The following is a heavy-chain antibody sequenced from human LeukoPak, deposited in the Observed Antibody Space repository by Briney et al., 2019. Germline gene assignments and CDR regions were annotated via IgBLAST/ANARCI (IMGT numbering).Heavy chain of an antibody. V-gene: IGHV3-30*18. Sequence: PXGSLRLSCAASGFTFSSYGMHWVRQAPGKGLEWVAVISYDGSNKYYADSVKGRFTISRDNSKNTLYLQMNSLRAEDTAVYYCANPLTAYWGQGTLVTVSS. CDR2: ISYDGSNK. D-gene: IGHD4/OR15-4a*01. CDR3: ANPLTAY. J-gene: IGHJ4*02. CDR1: GFTFSSYG.